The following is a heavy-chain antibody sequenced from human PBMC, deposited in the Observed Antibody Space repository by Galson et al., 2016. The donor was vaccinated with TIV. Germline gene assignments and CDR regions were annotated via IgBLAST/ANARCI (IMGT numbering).Heavy chain of an antibody. J-gene: IGHJ4*02. D-gene: IGHD1-14*01. V-gene: IGHV1-46*03. CDR1: GYTFTKYY. CDR2: IDPNGGST. CDR3: ARWRSLLRATGFDL. Sequence: SVKVSCKASGYTFTKYYIHWVRQAPGQGLEWIGIIDPNGGSTIYGQKFQGRVTLTRDTSTSSVNMDLNSLRSDDTAVYYCARWRSLLRATGFDLWGQGTLVTVS.